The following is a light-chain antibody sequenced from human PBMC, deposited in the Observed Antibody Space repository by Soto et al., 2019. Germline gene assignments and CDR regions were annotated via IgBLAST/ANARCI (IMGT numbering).Light chain of an antibody. J-gene: IGLJ1*01. CDR2: TSN. CDR1: NSNIGAGYD. CDR3: QSYDSRLSAYV. V-gene: IGLV1-40*01. Sequence: QSVLTQPPSVSGAPGQRVTISCTGSNSNIGAGYDVHWYLQLPGTAPKLLVYTSNNRPSGVPDRFSGSKSGTSASLAITGLQAEDEADYYCQSYDSRLSAYVFGSGTKLTVL.